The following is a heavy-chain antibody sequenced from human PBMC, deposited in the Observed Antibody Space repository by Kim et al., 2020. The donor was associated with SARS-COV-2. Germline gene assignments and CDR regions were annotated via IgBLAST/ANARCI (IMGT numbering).Heavy chain of an antibody. CDR3: ASGIGTYYYGSGSHPPGY. CDR1: GGSFSGYY. V-gene: IGHV4-34*01. D-gene: IGHD3-10*01. CDR2: INHSGST. Sequence: SETLSLTCAVYGGSFSGYYWSWIRQPPGKGLEWIGEINHSGSTNYNPSLKSRVTISVDTSKNQFSLKLSSVTAADTAVYYCASGIGTYYYGSGSHPPGYWGQGTLVTVSS. J-gene: IGHJ4*02.